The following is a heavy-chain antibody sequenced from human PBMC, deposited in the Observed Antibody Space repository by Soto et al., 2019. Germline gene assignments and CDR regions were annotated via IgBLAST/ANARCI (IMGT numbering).Heavy chain of an antibody. V-gene: IGHV4-31*03. CDR3: ALRFGDPGRLYFDY. D-gene: IGHD3-16*01. CDR2: IYYSGST. CDR1: GGSISSGGYY. J-gene: IGHJ4*02. Sequence: QVQLQESGPGLVKPSQTLSLTCTVSGGSISSGGYYWSWIRQHPGQGLEWTGYIYYSGSTYYNPSLKNRVTISVDTAKNPFSLKLSSVTAADTAVYYCALRFGDPGRLYFDYWGQGTLVTVSS.